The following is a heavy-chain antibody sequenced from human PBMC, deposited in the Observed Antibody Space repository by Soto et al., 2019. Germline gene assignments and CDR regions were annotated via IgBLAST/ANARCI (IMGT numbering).Heavy chain of an antibody. CDR3: ARGGGGYYYDSSGFDY. J-gene: IGHJ4*02. V-gene: IGHV1-69*02. D-gene: IGHD3-22*01. CDR1: GGTFSSYT. CDR2: IIPILGIA. Sequence: QVQLVQSGAEVKKPGSSVKVSCKASGGTFSSYTISWVRQAPGQGLEWMGRIIPILGIANYAQKFQGRVTITADKSTSTAYMELSRLGSEDTAVYYCARGGGGYYYDSSGFDYWGQGTLVTVSS.